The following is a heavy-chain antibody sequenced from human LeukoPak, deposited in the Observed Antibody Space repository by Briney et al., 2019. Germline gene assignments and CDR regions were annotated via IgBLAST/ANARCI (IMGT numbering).Heavy chain of an antibody. Sequence: GGSLRLSCAASGFTFSSYSMNWARQAPGKGLEWVSSISSSSSYIYYADSVKGRFTISRDNAKNSLYLQMNSLRAEDTAVYYCAREKGGVGAFDIWGQGTMVTVSS. CDR3: AREKGGVGAFDI. CDR1: GFTFSSYS. D-gene: IGHD3-16*01. J-gene: IGHJ3*02. CDR2: ISSSSSYI. V-gene: IGHV3-21*01.